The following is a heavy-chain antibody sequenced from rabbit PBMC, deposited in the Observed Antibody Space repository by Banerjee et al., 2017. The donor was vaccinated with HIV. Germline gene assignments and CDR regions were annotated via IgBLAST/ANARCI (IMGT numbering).Heavy chain of an antibody. D-gene: IGHD2-1*01. J-gene: IGHJ2*02. V-gene: IGHV1S40*01. CDR1: GFSFSSNYY. Sequence: QSLEESGGDLVKPGASLTLTCTASGFSFSSNYYMCWVRQAPGKGLEWIACIYAGSSGSTYYANWAKGRFTISKTSSTTVDLKMTSLTAADTATYFCAKDSGYDDYAYDPWGPGTLVTVS. CDR2: IYAGSSGST. CDR3: AKDSGYDDYAYDP.